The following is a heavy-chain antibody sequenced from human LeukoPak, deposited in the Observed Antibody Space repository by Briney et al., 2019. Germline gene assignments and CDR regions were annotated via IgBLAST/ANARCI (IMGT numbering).Heavy chain of an antibody. CDR2: FDPEDGET. D-gene: IGHD4-17*01. V-gene: IGHV1-24*01. CDR3: ATALLTTVTFQH. Sequence: GASVKVSCKVSGYTLTELSMHWVRQAPGKGLEWMGGFDPEDGETIYAQKFQGRVTMTEDTSTDTAYMELSSLRSGDTAVYYCATALLTTVTFQHWGQGTLVTVSS. J-gene: IGHJ1*01. CDR1: GYTLTELS.